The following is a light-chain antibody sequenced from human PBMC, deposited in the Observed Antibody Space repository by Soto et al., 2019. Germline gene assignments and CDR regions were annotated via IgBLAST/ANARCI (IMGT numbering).Light chain of an antibody. CDR2: YDD. CDR3: AAWDDSLNGWV. CDR1: SSNIGNNA. Sequence: QSVLTQPPSVSEAPRQRVTISCSGSSSNIGNNAVNWYQQLPGTAPKLLIYYDDLLPSGVSDRFSGSKSGTSASLAINGLXSEDEADYYCAAWDDSLNGWVFGGGTQLTVL. J-gene: IGLJ3*02. V-gene: IGLV1-36*01.